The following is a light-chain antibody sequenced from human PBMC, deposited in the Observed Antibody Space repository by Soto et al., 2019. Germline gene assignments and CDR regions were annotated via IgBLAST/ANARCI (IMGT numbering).Light chain of an antibody. CDR1: QSVSSN. CDR3: QQYSNWPYP. CDR2: GAS. V-gene: IGKV3-15*01. J-gene: IGKJ2*01. Sequence: EIVMTQSPATLSVSPGERATLSCRASQSVSSNLAWYQQKPGQAPRLLIYGASTRATGIPARFSGSGSGTEFTLTISSLQSEDFAVYYCQQYSNWPYPLGQGTKLEIK.